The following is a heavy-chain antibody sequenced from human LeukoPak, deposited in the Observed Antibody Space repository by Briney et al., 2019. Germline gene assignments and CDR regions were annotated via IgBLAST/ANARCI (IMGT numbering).Heavy chain of an antibody. V-gene: IGHV1-2*06. CDR1: GYTFTGYY. CDR3: ARDYYDSSGYPYYYYGMDV. D-gene: IGHD3-22*01. J-gene: IGHJ6*02. CDR2: INPNSGGT. Sequence: ASVKVSCKASGYTFTGYYMHWVRQAPGQGLEWMGRINPNSGGTNYAQKFQGRVTMTRDTSISTAYMELSRLRSDDTAVYYYARDYYDSSGYPYYYYGMDVWGQGTTVTVSS.